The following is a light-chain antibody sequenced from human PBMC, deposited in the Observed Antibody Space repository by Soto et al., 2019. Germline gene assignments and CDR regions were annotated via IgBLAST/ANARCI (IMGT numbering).Light chain of an antibody. CDR1: QSISSW. V-gene: IGKV1-5*01. CDR3: QQRPSGPPIT. CDR2: DAS. J-gene: IGKJ5*01. Sequence: DTQMTQSPSTLSASVGDRVTITCRSSQSISSWLAWYQQKPGKAPKLLIYDASSLESGVPSRFSGSGSGTEFTLTISSLQPDDFAIYYCQQRPSGPPITFAQGTRLEIK.